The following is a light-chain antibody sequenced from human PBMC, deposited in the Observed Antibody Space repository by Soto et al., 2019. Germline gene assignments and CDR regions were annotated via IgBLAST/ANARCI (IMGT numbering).Light chain of an antibody. V-gene: IGKV1-9*01. J-gene: IGKJ4*01. CDR1: QGISNF. CDR3: QQLESYPST. Sequence: IQLTQSPSSLSASLGNRVTITCGASQGISNFLAWYQQKPGKAPKLLIYAASTLQSGVPSRFSGSGYGTDFTLTISSLQTEDFATYYCQQLESYPSTFGGGTKVDIK. CDR2: AAS.